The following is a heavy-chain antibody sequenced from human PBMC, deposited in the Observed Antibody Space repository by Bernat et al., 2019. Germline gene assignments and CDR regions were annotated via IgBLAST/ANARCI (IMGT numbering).Heavy chain of an antibody. Sequence: EVQLVESGGGLVQPGGSLRLSCESSGFTFSSYSMNGVRQAPGKGLEWVSNISSSSSTIYYADSVKGRFTISRDNAKNSLYLQMNSLRDEDTAVYYCARDGHYYYDSSGLYWYFDLWGRGTLVTVSS. CDR1: GFTFSSYS. J-gene: IGHJ2*01. CDR2: ISSSSSTI. CDR3: ARDGHYYYDSSGLYWYFDL. V-gene: IGHV3-48*02. D-gene: IGHD3-22*01.